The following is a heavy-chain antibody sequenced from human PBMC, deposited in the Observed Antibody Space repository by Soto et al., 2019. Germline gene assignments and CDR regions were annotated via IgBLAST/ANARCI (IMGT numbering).Heavy chain of an antibody. Sequence: GGSLRLSCTASGFTFSSYGMHWVRRAPGKGLEWVAVISYDGSKIQYADSMKGRFTISRDNSKNTLYLQTNGLRSEDTATYYCAKNELYYQDTSGHHGSMDVWGQGTTVTVSS. J-gene: IGHJ6*02. D-gene: IGHD3-22*01. CDR1: GFTFSSYG. V-gene: IGHV3-30*18. CDR2: ISYDGSKI. CDR3: AKNELYYQDTSGHHGSMDV.